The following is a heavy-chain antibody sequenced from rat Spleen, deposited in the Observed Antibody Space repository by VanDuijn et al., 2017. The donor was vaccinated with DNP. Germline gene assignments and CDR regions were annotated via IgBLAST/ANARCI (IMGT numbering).Heavy chain of an antibody. D-gene: IGHD1-11*01. Sequence: EVQLVESGGGSVQPGSPLKLSCAASGFSFRSNWLNWIRQAPGKGLEWVASITSGGSNTYYPDSVKGRFTISRDNAKSTLYLQMDSLRSEDTATYYCAPQGATEGIEFAYWGQGTLVTVSS. CDR3: APQGATEGIEFAY. CDR1: GFSFRSNW. CDR2: ITSGGSNT. J-gene: IGHJ3*01. V-gene: IGHV5-29*01.